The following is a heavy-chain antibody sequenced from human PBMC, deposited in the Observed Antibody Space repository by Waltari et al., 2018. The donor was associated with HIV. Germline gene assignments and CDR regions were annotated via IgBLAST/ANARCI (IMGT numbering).Heavy chain of an antibody. CDR2: IYHSGST. Sequence: QVQLQESGPGLVKPSGTLSLTCAVSGGSISSSNWWSWVRQPPGKGLEWIGEIYHSGSTNYNPSLKSRVTISVDKSKNQFSLKLSSVTAADTAVYYCARVHYGSGSYYGIYYYYGMDVWGQGTTVTVSS. J-gene: IGHJ6*02. V-gene: IGHV4-4*02. D-gene: IGHD3-10*01. CDR1: GGSISSSNW. CDR3: ARVHYGSGSYYGIYYYYGMDV.